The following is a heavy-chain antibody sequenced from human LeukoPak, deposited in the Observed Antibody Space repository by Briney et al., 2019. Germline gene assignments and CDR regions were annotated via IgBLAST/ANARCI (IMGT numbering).Heavy chain of an antibody. CDR1: GGSLSRYY. CDR2: LYTGGST. D-gene: IGHD4-23*01. J-gene: IGHJ6*03. CDR3: ARVTGLKGYYMDV. Sequence: SETLSLTRAVSGGSLSRYYWSWIRQPAGKGLECIGRLYTGGSTNYNPSLKSRVTMSVDTSKNQFSLKLSSVTAADTAVYYCARVTGLKGYYMDVWGKGTTVTVSS. V-gene: IGHV4-4*07.